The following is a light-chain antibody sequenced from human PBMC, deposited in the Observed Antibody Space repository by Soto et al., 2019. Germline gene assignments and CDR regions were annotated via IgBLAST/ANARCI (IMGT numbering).Light chain of an antibody. Sequence: EILLTQSPGTLSLSPGERATLSCRASQSVSSSYLAWYQQKPGQAPRLLIYGASSRATGIPDRFSGSGSGTDFTLTISRLEPEDFAVYYCQQYGSSPGTFGQRTKLDIK. CDR2: GAS. J-gene: IGKJ1*01. CDR1: QSVSSSY. V-gene: IGKV3-20*01. CDR3: QQYGSSPGT.